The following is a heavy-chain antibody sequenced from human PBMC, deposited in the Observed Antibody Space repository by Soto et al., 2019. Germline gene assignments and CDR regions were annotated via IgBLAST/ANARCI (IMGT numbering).Heavy chain of an antibody. Sequence: SETLSLTCAVSGGSISSYYWSWIRQPPGKGLEWIGYIYYSGSTNYNPSLKSRVTISVDTSKNQFSLKLSSVTAADTAVYYCARHVGDGDGLIDYWGQGTLVTVSS. CDR2: IYYSGST. CDR3: ARHVGDGDGLIDY. V-gene: IGHV4-59*08. J-gene: IGHJ4*02. CDR1: GGSISSYY. D-gene: IGHD4-17*01.